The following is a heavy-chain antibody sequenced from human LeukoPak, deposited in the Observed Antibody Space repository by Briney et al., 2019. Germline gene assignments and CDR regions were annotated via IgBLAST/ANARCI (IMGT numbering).Heavy chain of an antibody. D-gene: IGHD1-26*01. CDR1: GGSFSGYY. Sequence: SETLSLTCAVYGGSFSGYYWSWIRQPPGKGLEWIGEINHSGSTNYNPSLKSRVTISVDTSKNQFSLKLSSVTAADTAVYYCARTVGARNLLVYWAQGTLVTVSS. CDR3: ARTVGARNLLVY. J-gene: IGHJ4*02. CDR2: INHSGST. V-gene: IGHV4-34*01.